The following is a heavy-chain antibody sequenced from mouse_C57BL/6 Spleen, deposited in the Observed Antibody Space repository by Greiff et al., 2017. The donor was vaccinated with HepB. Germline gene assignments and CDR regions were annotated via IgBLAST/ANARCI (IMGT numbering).Heavy chain of an antibody. V-gene: IGHV1-53*01. J-gene: IGHJ4*01. Sequence: QVQLQQSGTELVKPGASVKLSCKASGYTFTSYWMHWVKQRPGQGLEWIGNINPSNGGTNYNEKFKSKATLTVDKSSSTAYMQLSSLTSEDSAVYYWASGDIYYDYVNAMDYWGQGTSVTVSS. CDR2: INPSNGGT. CDR1: GYTFTSYW. D-gene: IGHD2-4*01. CDR3: ASGDIYYDYVNAMDY.